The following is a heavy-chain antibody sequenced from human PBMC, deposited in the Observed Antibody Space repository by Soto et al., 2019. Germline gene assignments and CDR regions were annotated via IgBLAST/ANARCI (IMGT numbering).Heavy chain of an antibody. CDR3: ARAREDSGGWFNP. D-gene: IGHD6-19*01. V-gene: IGHV1-2*02. J-gene: IGHJ5*02. CDR2: INAKNGAT. Sequence: QVQLVQSGAEVRKPGASVKVSCKASGYIFSGNYLHWVRRAPGQGLEWMAWINAKNGATNYAQKFRGRATVTRDTSISTPSRERTGLTSDDTPVYYCARAREDSGGWFNPWGQGPQVPFSP. CDR1: GYIFSGNY.